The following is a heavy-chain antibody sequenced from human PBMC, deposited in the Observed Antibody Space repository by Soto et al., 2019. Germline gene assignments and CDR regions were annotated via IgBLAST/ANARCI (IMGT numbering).Heavy chain of an antibody. CDR3: AKDRGYDYKAWGYFDY. Sequence: EVQLVESGGGLVQPGRSLRLSCAASGFTFDDYAMHWVRQAPGKGLEWVSGISWNSGSIGYADSVKGRFTISRDNAKNSLYLQMNSLRAEDTALYYCAKDRGYDYKAWGYFDYWGQGTLVTVSS. J-gene: IGHJ4*02. V-gene: IGHV3-9*01. D-gene: IGHD3-16*01. CDR1: GFTFDDYA. CDR2: ISWNSGSI.